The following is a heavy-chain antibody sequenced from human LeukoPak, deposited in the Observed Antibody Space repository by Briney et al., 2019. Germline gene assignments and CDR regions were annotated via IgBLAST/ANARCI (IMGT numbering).Heavy chain of an antibody. CDR2: IIPIFGTA. CDR3: ARWRGSSRVNRLGWELLRGRDSYYFDY. V-gene: IGHV1-69*05. D-gene: IGHD1-26*01. Sequence: SVKVSCKASGVTFSTYAISWVRQAPGQGLEWMGGIIPIFGTANYAQKFQGRVTITTDESTSTAYMELSSLRSEDTAVYYCARWRGSSRVNRLGWELLRGRDSYYFDYWGQGTLVTVSS. J-gene: IGHJ4*02. CDR1: GVTFSTYA.